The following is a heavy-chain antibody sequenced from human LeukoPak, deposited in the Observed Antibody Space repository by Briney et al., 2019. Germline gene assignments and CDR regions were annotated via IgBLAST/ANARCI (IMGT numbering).Heavy chain of an antibody. CDR2: INHSGST. CDR3: ARRGYSYGYRYLNY. D-gene: IGHD5-18*01. V-gene: IGHV4-34*01. J-gene: IGHJ4*02. CDR1: GGSFSGYY. Sequence: SETLSLTCAVYGGSFSGYYWSWIRQPPGKGLEWIGEINHSGSTNYNPSLTSRVTISVDTSKNQFSLKLSSVTAADTAVYYCARRGYSYGYRYLNYWGQGTLVTVSS.